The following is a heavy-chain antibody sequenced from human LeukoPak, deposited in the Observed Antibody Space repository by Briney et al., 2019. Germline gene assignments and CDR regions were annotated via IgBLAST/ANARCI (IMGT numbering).Heavy chain of an antibody. D-gene: IGHD2-21*02. CDR2: IKQDGSEK. J-gene: IGHJ6*02. CDR3: AKVIQCGGDCYPGYGMDV. Sequence: PGGSLRLSCAASGFTFSSYWMSWVRQAPGKGLEWVANIKQDGSEKYYVDSLKGRFTVSRDNAKNSLYLQINSLRAGDTAVYYCAKVIQCGGDCYPGYGMDVWGQGTTVTVSS. V-gene: IGHV3-7*01. CDR1: GFTFSSYW.